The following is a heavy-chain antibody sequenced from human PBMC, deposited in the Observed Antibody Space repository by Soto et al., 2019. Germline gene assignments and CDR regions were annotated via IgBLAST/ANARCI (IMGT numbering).Heavy chain of an antibody. J-gene: IGHJ4*02. Sequence: ASVKVSCKTSGYTFTAYGLAWLRQAPGQRPEWMGWVGAYNDNTNYAEKLQGRVTMTTDTSTATAYMELRSLRSDDADVYECARERYTDSCAYYCFAYWGQGTLVTVSS. D-gene: IGHD3-22*01. CDR3: ARERYTDSCAYYCFAY. V-gene: IGHV1-18*01. CDR1: GYTFTAYG. CDR2: VGAYNDNT.